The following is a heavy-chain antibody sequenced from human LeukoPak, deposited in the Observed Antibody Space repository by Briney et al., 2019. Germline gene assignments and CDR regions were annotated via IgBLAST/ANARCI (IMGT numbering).Heavy chain of an antibody. D-gene: IGHD5-18*01. Sequence: SETLSLTCTVSGGSVSSGSYYWSWSRQPPGKGLEWIGYIYYSGSTNYNPSLKSRVTISVDTSKNQFSLKLSSVTAADTAVYYCARGSGYSLVGGLVDYWGQGTLVTVSS. CDR1: GGSVSSGSYY. CDR3: ARGSGYSLVGGLVDY. CDR2: IYYSGST. J-gene: IGHJ4*02. V-gene: IGHV4-61*01.